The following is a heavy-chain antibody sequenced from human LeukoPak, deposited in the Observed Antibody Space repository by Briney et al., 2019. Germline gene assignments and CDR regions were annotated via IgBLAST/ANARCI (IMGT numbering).Heavy chain of an antibody. CDR1: GVSFSGYY. CDR3: ASDYGDYDAFDI. J-gene: IGHJ3*02. CDR2: INHSGST. Sequence: RPSETLSLTCAVYGVSFSGYYWSWIRQPPGKGLEWIGEINHSGSTNYNPSLKSRVTISVDTSKNQFSLKLSSVTAADAAVYYCASDYGDYDAFDIWGQGTMVTVS. D-gene: IGHD4-17*01. V-gene: IGHV4-34*01.